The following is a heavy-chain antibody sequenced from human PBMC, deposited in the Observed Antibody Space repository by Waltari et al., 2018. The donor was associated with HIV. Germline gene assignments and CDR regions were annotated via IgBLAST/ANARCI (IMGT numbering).Heavy chain of an antibody. CDR3: ARAYSGTYRIGDY. CDR2: IKQDGNEK. J-gene: IGHJ4*02. V-gene: IGHV3-7*01. CDR1: GFTFGKFW. D-gene: IGHD1-26*01. Sequence: EVQLVETGGALVQPGGSLGVSCVASGFTFGKFWITWVRRAPGKGLEWVANIKQDGNEKNYLDSVKGRFTISRDNAKNSLYLQMNNLRDEDSATYYCARAYSGTYRIGDYWGQGTLVTVSS.